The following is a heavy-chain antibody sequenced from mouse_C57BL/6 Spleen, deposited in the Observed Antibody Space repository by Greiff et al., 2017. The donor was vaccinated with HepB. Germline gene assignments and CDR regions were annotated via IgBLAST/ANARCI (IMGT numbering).Heavy chain of an antibody. CDR2: IRNKANGDTT. J-gene: IGHJ2*01. CDR1: GFTLTDYY. CDR3: ARYRWYYFDY. V-gene: IGHV7-3*01. Sequence: EVKLVQSGGGLVQPGGSLSLSCAASGFTLTDYYMSWVRQPPGKALEWLGFIRNKANGDTTEYSASVKGRFTISRDNSQSILYLQMNALRADDSATYYCARYRWYYFDYWGQGTTLTVSS.